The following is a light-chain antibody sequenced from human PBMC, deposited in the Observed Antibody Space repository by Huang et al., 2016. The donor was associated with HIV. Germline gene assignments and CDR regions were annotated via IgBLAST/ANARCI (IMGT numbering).Light chain of an antibody. V-gene: IGKV1-39*01. CDR3: QQRFSTTIT. Sequence: DIQMTQSPPSLSASVGDSVPIACRASQNVNTYLNWYQQKPGQAPRLLIFAASRLRSGVPSRFSGSGSGTEFTLTISSLQLEDFDTYYCQQRFSTTITFGQGTRLDIK. CDR2: AAS. J-gene: IGKJ5*01. CDR1: QNVNTY.